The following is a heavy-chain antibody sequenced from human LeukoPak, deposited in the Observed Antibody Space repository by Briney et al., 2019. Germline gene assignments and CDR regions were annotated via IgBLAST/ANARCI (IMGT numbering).Heavy chain of an antibody. CDR3: VKGMAGAGWTLQD. V-gene: IGHV3-7*01. Sequence: GGSLRLSCEASGFTFITWMNWVRRAPGKGLELVANMNQDGTEKDYVDSVRGRFTISRDNAKNSLYLQMNSLRAEDTAVYYCVKGMAGAGWTLQDWGQGTLVTVSS. CDR2: MNQDGTEK. CDR1: GFTFITW. J-gene: IGHJ1*01. D-gene: IGHD6-13*01.